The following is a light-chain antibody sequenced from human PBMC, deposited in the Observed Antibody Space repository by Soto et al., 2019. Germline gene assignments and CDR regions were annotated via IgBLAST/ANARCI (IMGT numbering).Light chain of an antibody. J-gene: IGKJ4*01. Sequence: IVMTQSPATLSVSPGERATLSCRASQSVSSNLAWYQQKPGQGPRLLIYGASTRATGIPARFSGSGSGTEFTLTISSLQSEEFAVYYCQQYNNWPPLTFGGGTKVEIK. CDR2: GAS. CDR3: QQYNNWPPLT. V-gene: IGKV3-15*01. CDR1: QSVSSN.